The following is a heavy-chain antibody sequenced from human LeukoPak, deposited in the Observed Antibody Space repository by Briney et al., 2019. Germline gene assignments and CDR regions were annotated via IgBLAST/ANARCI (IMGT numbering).Heavy chain of an antibody. Sequence: ASVKVSCKASGYTFTSYGISWVRQAPGQGLEWMGWISAYNGNTNYAQKLQGRVTMTTDTSTSTAYMELRSLRSDDTAVYYCARLGMVRGVITRPLDYWGQGTLVTVSS. V-gene: IGHV1-18*01. J-gene: IGHJ4*02. D-gene: IGHD3-10*01. CDR2: ISAYNGNT. CDR1: GYTFTSYG. CDR3: ARLGMVRGVITRPLDY.